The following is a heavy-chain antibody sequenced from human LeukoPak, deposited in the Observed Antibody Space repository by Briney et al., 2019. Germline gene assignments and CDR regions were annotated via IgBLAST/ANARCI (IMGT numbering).Heavy chain of an antibody. CDR2: ISGSGGST. Sequence: GGSLRLSCAASGFTFSSYGMSWVRQAPGKGLEWVSAISGSGGSTYYADSVKGRFTISRDNAKNSLYLQMNSLRAEDTAVYYCARTIAAAEFDYWGQGTLVTVSS. V-gene: IGHV3-23*01. CDR1: GFTFSSYG. CDR3: ARTIAAAEFDY. J-gene: IGHJ4*02. D-gene: IGHD6-13*01.